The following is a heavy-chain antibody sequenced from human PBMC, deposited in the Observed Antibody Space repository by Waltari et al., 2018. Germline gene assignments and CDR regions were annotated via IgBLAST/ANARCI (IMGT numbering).Heavy chain of an antibody. J-gene: IGHJ4*02. Sequence: QVQLVQSGAEVKKPGSSVKVSCKASGGTFSSYAISWVRQAPGQGLEWMGGIMPILGTANYAQKFQGRVTITADESTSTAYMELSSLRSEDTAVYYCARAVGNYYDSSGPYFDYWGQGTLVTVSS. D-gene: IGHD3-22*01. CDR3: ARAVGNYYDSSGPYFDY. CDR2: IMPILGTA. CDR1: GGTFSSYA. V-gene: IGHV1-69*01.